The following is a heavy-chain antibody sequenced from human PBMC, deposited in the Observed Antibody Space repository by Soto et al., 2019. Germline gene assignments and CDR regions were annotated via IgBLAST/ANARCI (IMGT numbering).Heavy chain of an antibody. Sequence: GESLKISCNGSGYSFTTYWIAWVRQMPGKGLEWVGIIYPGDSDTRYSPSFEGHVTISVDKSISTAFLQWNSLKASDNAIYYCARHSTSATKDYWGQGTLVTV. D-gene: IGHD1-1*01. V-gene: IGHV5-51*01. CDR2: IYPGDSDT. CDR1: GYSFTTYW. J-gene: IGHJ4*01. CDR3: ARHSTSATKDY.